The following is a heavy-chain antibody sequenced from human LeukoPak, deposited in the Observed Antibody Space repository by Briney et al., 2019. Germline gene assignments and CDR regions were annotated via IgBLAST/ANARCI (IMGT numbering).Heavy chain of an antibody. D-gene: IGHD2-8*02. Sequence: GGSLRLACAASGFTFSSYGMNWVRRAPGKGLEWVSYISSGSTTIYYADSVKGRFTISRDNAENSLYLRMSSLRDEDTAVYYCVTRYCSVGVCYLNYWGQGTLVTVSS. CDR3: VTRYCSVGVCYLNY. V-gene: IGHV3-48*02. J-gene: IGHJ4*02. CDR1: GFTFSSYG. CDR2: ISSGSTTI.